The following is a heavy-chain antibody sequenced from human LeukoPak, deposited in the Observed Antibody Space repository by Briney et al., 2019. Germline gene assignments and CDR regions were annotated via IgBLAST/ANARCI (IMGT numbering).Heavy chain of an antibody. J-gene: IGHJ4*02. Sequence: GGSLRLSCTASGFTFGDYAMSWFRQAPGKGLEWVGFIRSKAYGGTTEYAASVKGRFTISRDDSKSIAYLQMNSLKTEDTAVYYCTSYCSGGSCYRRVFDYWGQGTLVTVSS. V-gene: IGHV3-49*03. CDR1: GFTFGDYA. CDR3: TSYCSGGSCYRRVFDY. D-gene: IGHD2-15*01. CDR2: IRSKAYGGTT.